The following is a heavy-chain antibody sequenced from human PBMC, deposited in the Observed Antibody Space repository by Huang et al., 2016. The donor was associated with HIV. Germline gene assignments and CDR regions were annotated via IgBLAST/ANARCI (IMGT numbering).Heavy chain of an antibody. Sequence: EVQLVESGGGLIQPGGSLRLSCAASGFTVSTNYMTWVRQAPGKGREWVSLIYGGGTTYYADSVKGRFTISRDDSENTLYLHMTSLRAGDTAVYYCAKEGDTGAALGYWGQGTLVTVS. CDR2: IYGGGTT. CDR1: GFTVSTNY. V-gene: IGHV3-53*01. D-gene: IGHD2-8*02. J-gene: IGHJ4*02. CDR3: AKEGDTGAALGY.